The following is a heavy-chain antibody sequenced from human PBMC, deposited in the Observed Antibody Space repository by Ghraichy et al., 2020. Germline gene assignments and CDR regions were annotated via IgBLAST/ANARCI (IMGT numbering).Heavy chain of an antibody. V-gene: IGHV1-18*04. CDR1: GYTFTSYG. CDR3: ARGGIAARGRGMDV. Sequence: ASVKVSCKASGYTFTSYGISWVRQAPGQGLEWMGWISVYNGNTNYAQKFRGRATMTTDTSTSTAYMEVRSLRSDDTAVYYCARGGIAARGRGMDVWGQGTTVTVSS. J-gene: IGHJ6*02. CDR2: ISVYNGNT. D-gene: IGHD6-6*01.